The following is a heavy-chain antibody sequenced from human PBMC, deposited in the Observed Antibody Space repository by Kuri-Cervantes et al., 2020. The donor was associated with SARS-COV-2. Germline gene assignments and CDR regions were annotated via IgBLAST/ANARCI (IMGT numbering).Heavy chain of an antibody. CDR2: ISYDGSNK. CDR1: GFTFSSYA. CDR3: ARSWGIAAAGTGGY. J-gene: IGHJ4*02. V-gene: IGHV3-30*04. Sequence: GESLKISCAASGFTFSSYAMHWVRQAPGKGLEWVAVISYDGSNKYYADSVKGRFTISRDNSKNTLYLQMNSLRAEDTAVYYCARSWGIAAAGTGGYWGQGNRVHVAS. D-gene: IGHD6-13*01.